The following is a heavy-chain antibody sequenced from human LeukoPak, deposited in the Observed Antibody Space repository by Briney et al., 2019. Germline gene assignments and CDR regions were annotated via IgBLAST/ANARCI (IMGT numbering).Heavy chain of an antibody. CDR3: TRGVAARFDY. CDR2: ISSTTTYI. V-gene: IGHV3-21*01. CDR1: GFNFDDYA. D-gene: IGHD6-13*01. J-gene: IGHJ4*02. Sequence: GGSLRLSCAASGFNFDDYAMHWVRQAPGKGLEWVSSISSTTTYIYYADSVKGRFTISRDNAKNSLYLQMNSLRVEDTAVYYCTRGVAARFDYWGQGILVTVSS.